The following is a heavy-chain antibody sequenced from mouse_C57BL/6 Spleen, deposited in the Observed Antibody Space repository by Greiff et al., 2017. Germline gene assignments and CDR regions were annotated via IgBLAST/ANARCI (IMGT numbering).Heavy chain of an antibody. D-gene: IGHD1-1*01. CDR1: GFTFSDYG. CDR3: ARYYYGSSYGYFDV. Sequence: EVKLMESGGGLVKPGGSLTLSCAASGFTFSDYGMHWVRQAPEKGLEWVAYISSGSSTIYYADTVKGRFTISRDNAKNTLFLQMTSLRSEDTAMYYCARYYYGSSYGYFDVWGTGTTVTVSS. J-gene: IGHJ1*03. CDR2: ISSGSSTI. V-gene: IGHV5-17*01.